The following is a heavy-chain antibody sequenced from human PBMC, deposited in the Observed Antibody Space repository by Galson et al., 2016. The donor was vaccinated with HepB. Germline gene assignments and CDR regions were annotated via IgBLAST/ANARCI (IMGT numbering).Heavy chain of an antibody. Sequence: QSGAEVKKPGESLKISCKGSGYIFTTYWIVWVRQMPGKGLEWMGSIYPGNSDTKYSPSFQGQVTISTDKSVNTAYLQWRSLKASDTAIYYCATQAHYDILTGYRVDPWGQGTQVIVSS. CDR2: IYPGNSDT. J-gene: IGHJ5*02. V-gene: IGHV5-51*01. CDR1: GYIFTTYW. D-gene: IGHD3-9*01. CDR3: ATQAHYDILTGYRVDP.